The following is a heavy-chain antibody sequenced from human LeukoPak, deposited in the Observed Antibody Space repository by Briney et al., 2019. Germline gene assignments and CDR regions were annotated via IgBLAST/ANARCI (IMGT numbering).Heavy chain of an antibody. Sequence: ASVKVSCKASGYTFTSYDINWVRQAPGQGLEWMGIINPSGGSTSYAQKFQGRVTMTRDTSTSTVYMELSSLRSEDTAVYYCARDGSVENLEWPDFDYWGQGTLVTVSS. CDR3: ARDGSVENLEWPDFDY. J-gene: IGHJ4*02. CDR2: INPSGGST. D-gene: IGHD3-3*01. V-gene: IGHV1-46*03. CDR1: GYTFTSYD.